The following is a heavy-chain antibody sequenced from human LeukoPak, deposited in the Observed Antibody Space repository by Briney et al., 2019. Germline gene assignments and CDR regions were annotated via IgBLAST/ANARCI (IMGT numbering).Heavy chain of an antibody. CDR2: IYSGGST. CDR3: ARDTGALFYYDSSGSLGAFDI. J-gene: IGHJ3*02. V-gene: IGHV3-66*01. CDR1: GFTVSSNY. D-gene: IGHD3-22*01. Sequence: GGSLRLSCAASGFTVSSNYMSWVRQAPGKGLEWVSVIYSGGSTYYADSVKGRFTISRDNSKNTLYLQMNSLRAEDTAVYYCARDTGALFYYDSSGSLGAFDIWGQGTMVTVSS.